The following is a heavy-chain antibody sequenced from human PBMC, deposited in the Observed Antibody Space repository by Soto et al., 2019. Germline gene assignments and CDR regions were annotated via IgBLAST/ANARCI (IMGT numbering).Heavy chain of an antibody. CDR2: ISYDGSNK. CDR3: AKELSSSGWSYYYYGMDV. Sequence: PGGSLRLSCAASGFTFSSYGMHWVRQAPGKGLGWVAVISYDGSNKYYADSVKGRFTISRDNSKNTLYLQMNSLRAEDTAVYYCAKELSSSGWSYYYYGMDVWGQGTTVTVSS. V-gene: IGHV3-30*18. J-gene: IGHJ6*02. CDR1: GFTFSSYG. D-gene: IGHD6-19*01.